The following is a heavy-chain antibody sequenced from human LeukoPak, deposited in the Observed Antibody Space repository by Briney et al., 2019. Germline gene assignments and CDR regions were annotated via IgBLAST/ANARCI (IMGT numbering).Heavy chain of an antibody. CDR1: VFTFSSYS. Sequence: GGSLRLSCAASVFTFSSYSMNWVRQAPGEGLECVSSISSSSSYIYYADSVKGRFTISRDNAKNSLYVQMNSLRAEDTAVYYCARDGYSSGWYPLYYYYYMDVWGKGTTVTISS. D-gene: IGHD6-19*01. J-gene: IGHJ6*03. V-gene: IGHV3-21*01. CDR3: ARDGYSSGWYPLYYYYYMDV. CDR2: ISSSSSYI.